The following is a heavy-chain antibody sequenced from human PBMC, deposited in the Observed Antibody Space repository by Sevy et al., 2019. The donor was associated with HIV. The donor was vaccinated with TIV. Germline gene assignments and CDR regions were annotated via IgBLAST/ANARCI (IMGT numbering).Heavy chain of an antibody. D-gene: IGHD1-26*01. CDR1: GFTFISYG. Sequence: GGSLRLSCAASGFTFISYGMHWVRQALGKGLEWVAVISYDGNNKYYADSVKGRFAISRDNSKNTLYLQMNSLRAEDTAVYYCARDWSGRYGFHYLEYWGQGTLVTVSS. V-gene: IGHV3-30*03. J-gene: IGHJ4*02. CDR3: ARDWSGRYGFHYLEY. CDR2: ISYDGNNK.